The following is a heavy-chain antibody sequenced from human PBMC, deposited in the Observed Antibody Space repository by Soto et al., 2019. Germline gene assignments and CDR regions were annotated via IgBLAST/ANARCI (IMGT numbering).Heavy chain of an antibody. Sequence: ASVKVSCKVSGYIFTSYYIHWVRQAPGQWLEWMGWINPFDGSRMFAQSFQGRVTMTRDTSTSTVYMEVSSLRSEDTAVYYCSRVDPGETSPFDHWGQGTLVTVSS. J-gene: IGHJ4*02. CDR1: GYIFTSYY. CDR3: SRVDPGETSPFDH. V-gene: IGHV1-46*03. D-gene: IGHD3-10*01. CDR2: INPFDGSR.